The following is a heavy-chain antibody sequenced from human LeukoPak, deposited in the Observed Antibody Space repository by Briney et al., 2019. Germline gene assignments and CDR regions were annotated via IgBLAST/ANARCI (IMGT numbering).Heavy chain of an antibody. CDR1: GGSISSGDYY. CDR2: IYYSGST. CDR3: ARGRYDILTGYYTTGYYGRDV. D-gene: IGHD3-9*01. V-gene: IGHV4-30-4*01. Sequence: SETLSLTCTVSGGSISSGDYYWSWVRQPPGKGLEWIGYIYYSGSTYYNPSLKSRVTISVDTSKNQFSLKLSSVTAADTAVYYCARGRYDILTGYYTTGYYGRDVWGKGTTVTVSS. J-gene: IGHJ6*04.